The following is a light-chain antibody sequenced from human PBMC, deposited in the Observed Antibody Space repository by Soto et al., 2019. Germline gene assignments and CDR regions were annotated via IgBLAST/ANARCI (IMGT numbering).Light chain of an antibody. CDR1: QSVRSN. CDR3: QQYNNWPSIT. CDR2: GAS. J-gene: IGKJ5*01. Sequence: EIVMTQSPATLSVSPGERATLSCRASQSVRSNLAWYQQRPGQAPRLLINGASTRATGIPARFSGSGSGTEFTLTISSLRSEDFAVYYCQQYNNWPSITFGQGTRLEIK. V-gene: IGKV3-15*01.